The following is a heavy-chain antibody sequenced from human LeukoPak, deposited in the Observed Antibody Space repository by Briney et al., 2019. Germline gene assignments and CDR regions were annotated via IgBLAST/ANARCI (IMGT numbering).Heavy chain of an antibody. CDR2: IYYSGST. J-gene: IGHJ4*02. CDR1: GGSISSYY. D-gene: IGHD5-12*01. V-gene: IGHV4-59*01. Sequence: PSETLSLTCTVSGGSISSYYWSWIRQPPGKGLEWIGYIYYSGSTNYNPSLKSRVTISVDTSKNQFSLKLSSVTAADTAVYYCAAKSGYATSFDYWGQGTLVTVSS. CDR3: AAKSGYATSFDY.